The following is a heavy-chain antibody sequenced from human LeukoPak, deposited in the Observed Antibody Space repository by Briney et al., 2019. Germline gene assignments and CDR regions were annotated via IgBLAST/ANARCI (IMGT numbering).Heavy chain of an antibody. J-gene: IGHJ6*03. D-gene: IGHD1-14*01. CDR1: GYPFTTYE. CDR2: VHPNSGNT. CDR3: ARGPRSEPGAESPRVRVLRAST. V-gene: IGHV1-8*01. Sequence: ASVKVSCKTSGYPFTTYEINWVRQAAGQGLEWMGWVHPNSGNTAYAQKFQGRVAMTRDTSISTTYMELSGLRSDDTAVYFCARGPRSEPGAESPRVRVLRASTRGK.